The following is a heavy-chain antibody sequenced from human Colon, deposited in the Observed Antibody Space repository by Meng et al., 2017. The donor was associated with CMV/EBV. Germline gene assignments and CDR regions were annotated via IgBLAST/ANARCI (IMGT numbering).Heavy chain of an antibody. D-gene: IGHD1-26*01. CDR1: GFIFINYW. V-gene: IGHV3-74*01. CDR3: GRDLSGERDH. CDR2: IDNYGTIT. J-gene: IGHJ4*02. Sequence: EMEWVEAGGGFVQPWGSLRLSCAGPGFIFINYWRHWVRQVPGGGLLWVSRIDNYGTITSYADSVKGRFTISRDNAKNTLYLQIDSLRVDDSAVYYCGRDLSGERDHWGQGTLVTVSS.